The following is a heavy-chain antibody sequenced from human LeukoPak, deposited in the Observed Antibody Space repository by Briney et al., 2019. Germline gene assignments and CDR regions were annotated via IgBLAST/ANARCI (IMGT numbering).Heavy chain of an antibody. Sequence: GGSLRLSCAASGFTFSSYWMSWVRQAPGKGLEWVANIKQDGSEKYYVDSVKGRLTISRDNAKNSLYLQMNSLRAEDTAVYYCARDQAPTYYYDFWSGYIDYWGQGTLVTVSS. D-gene: IGHD3-3*01. J-gene: IGHJ4*02. CDR1: GFTFSSYW. CDR2: IKQDGSEK. V-gene: IGHV3-7*01. CDR3: ARDQAPTYYYDFWSGYIDY.